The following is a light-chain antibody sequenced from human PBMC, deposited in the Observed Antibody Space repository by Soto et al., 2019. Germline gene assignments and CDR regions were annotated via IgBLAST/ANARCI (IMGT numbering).Light chain of an antibody. V-gene: IGKV3D-15*01. CDR2: AAS. CDR1: QSVSSN. J-gene: IGKJ1*01. CDR3: QQYNIWPPWT. Sequence: EIVMTQSPATLSVSPGEGATLSCRASQSVSSNLAWYQQKPGQAPRLLIYAASTRATDIPAKFSGSESGTEFTLTASRLPSQDFAVYYCQQYNIWPPWTFGQGTKVEIK.